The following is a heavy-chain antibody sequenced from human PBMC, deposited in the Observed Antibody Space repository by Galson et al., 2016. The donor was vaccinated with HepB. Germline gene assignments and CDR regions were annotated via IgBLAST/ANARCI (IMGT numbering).Heavy chain of an antibody. CDR2: ISYDGSNK. CDR1: GFTFSYHG. J-gene: IGHJ4*02. D-gene: IGHD2-15*01. Sequence: SLRLSCAGSGFTFSYHGMHWVRQAPGKGLEWVAFISYDGSNKYYIDSVKGRFTISRDNSRDTLYLQMNSLRTEDTAVFYCAKDFGRFCDSGSCFPLDCWGPGTLVSVPS. V-gene: IGHV3-30*18. CDR3: AKDFGRFCDSGSCFPLDC.